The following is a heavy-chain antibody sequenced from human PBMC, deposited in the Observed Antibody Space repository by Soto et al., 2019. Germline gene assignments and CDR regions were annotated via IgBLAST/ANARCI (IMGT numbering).Heavy chain of an antibody. Sequence: QVQLVQSGAEVKKPGASVKVSCRASGYTFTNYYIHWVRQAPGQGLEWRGIINPSGSTTYAQKFQGRCTLTRDTSTSTVYMELSRLSSEDAAVYYCAREAGVAIFGVVSYYGMDVWGQGTTVTVSS. V-gene: IGHV1-46*01. CDR3: AREAGVAIFGVVSYYGMDV. D-gene: IGHD3-3*02. CDR1: GYTFTNYY. J-gene: IGHJ6*02. CDR2: INPSGST.